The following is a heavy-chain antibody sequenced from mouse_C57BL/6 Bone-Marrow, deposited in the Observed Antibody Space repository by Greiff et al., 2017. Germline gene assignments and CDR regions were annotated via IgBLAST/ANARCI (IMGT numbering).Heavy chain of an antibody. CDR1: GYTFTSYW. Sequence: QVQLQQPGAELVKPGASVKLSCKASGYTFTSYWMHWVKQRPGQGLEWIGMIHPNSGSTNYNEKFKSKATLTVDKSSSTAYMQLSSLTSEDSAVYYCARPACGYHFDYWGQGTTLTVSS. D-gene: IGHD2-2*01. J-gene: IGHJ2*01. V-gene: IGHV1-64*01. CDR3: ARPACGYHFDY. CDR2: IHPNSGST.